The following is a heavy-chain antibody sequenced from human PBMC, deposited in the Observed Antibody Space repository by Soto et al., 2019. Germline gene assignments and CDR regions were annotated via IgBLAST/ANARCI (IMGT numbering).Heavy chain of an antibody. CDR1: GITLSANY. CDR3: ASGKWSLDY. Sequence: QVHLVASEGGLVKPGGSLRLSCVASGITLSANYMPWIRRAPGKGLEWLSYISNSDYTTYYADSVKGRFTISRDNAKNSLYLQLNGLRVEDTAVYYCASGKWSLDYWGQGILFTVSS. J-gene: IGHJ4*02. V-gene: IGHV3-11*01. CDR2: ISNSDYTT. D-gene: IGHD2-8*01.